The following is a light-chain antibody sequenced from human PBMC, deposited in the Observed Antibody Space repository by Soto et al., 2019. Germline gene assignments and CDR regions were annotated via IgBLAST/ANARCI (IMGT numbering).Light chain of an antibody. CDR3: LQYYIYPRVT. J-gene: IGKJ4*01. CDR2: AAF. V-gene: IGKV1-8*01. Sequence: AIRMTQSPSSLSASTGDRVTITCRASQGISSYLAWYQQKPGKAPKLLIYAAFTLQSGVPSMFSGSVSATDFTLTISYLQSEDWACYCCLQYYIYPRVTVGGGTKV. CDR1: QGISSY.